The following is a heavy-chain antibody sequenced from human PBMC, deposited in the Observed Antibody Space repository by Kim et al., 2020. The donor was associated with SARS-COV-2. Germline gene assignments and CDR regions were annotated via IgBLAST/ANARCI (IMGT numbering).Heavy chain of an antibody. Sequence: SVKVSCKASGGTFSRYGISWVRQAPGQGLEWMGRIIPILTTTDYVQKFQGRVTITADRSTSTAYMELTSVKSEDTAVYYCATDAAGIGGDYYYMDVWGKGTTVTVSS. CDR3: ATDAAGIGGDYYYMDV. J-gene: IGHJ6*03. V-gene: IGHV1-69*04. CDR1: GGTFSRYG. D-gene: IGHD6-13*01. CDR2: IIPILTTT.